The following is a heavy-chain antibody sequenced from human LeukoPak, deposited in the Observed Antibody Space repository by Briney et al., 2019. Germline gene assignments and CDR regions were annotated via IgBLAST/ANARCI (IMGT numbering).Heavy chain of an antibody. J-gene: IGHJ4*02. Sequence: SETLSLTCTVSGGSISTYYWSWIRQPPGKGLEWIGYIFYSGTTNYNPSLKSRVTISVDTSKSQFSLILSSVTAADTAVYYCARVRGPYDTLGYLGYWGQGTLVTVSS. CDR1: GGSISTYY. V-gene: IGHV4-59*01. CDR2: IFYSGTT. CDR3: ARVRGPYDTLGYLGY. D-gene: IGHD3-22*01.